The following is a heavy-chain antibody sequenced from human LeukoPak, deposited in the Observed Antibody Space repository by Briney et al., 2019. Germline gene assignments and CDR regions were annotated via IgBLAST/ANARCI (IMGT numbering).Heavy chain of an antibody. CDR3: ARERISNSWSDY. J-gene: IGHJ4*02. V-gene: IGHV3-7*01. D-gene: IGHD6-13*01. Sequence: GGSLRLSCAASGFTFSSYWRSWVRQAPGKGLEWVANIKQDGSEKYYVDSVKGRFTISRDNAMNSLYLQMNSLRAEDTAVYYCARERISNSWSDYWGQGTLVTVSS. CDR1: GFTFSSYW. CDR2: IKQDGSEK.